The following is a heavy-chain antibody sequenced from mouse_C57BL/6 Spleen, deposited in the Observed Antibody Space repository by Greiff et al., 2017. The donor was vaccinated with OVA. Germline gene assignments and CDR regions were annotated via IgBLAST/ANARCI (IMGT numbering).Heavy chain of an antibody. CDR3: ARCNYGSSYYAMGY. Sequence: VQLQQPGAELVKPGASVKMSCKASGYTFTSYWIHWVKQRPGQGLEWIGDIYPGSGCTNYNQKFKSKATLTVDTSSSTAYMQLSSLTSEDSAVYYWARCNYGSSYYAMGYWGQGTSVTVSS. J-gene: IGHJ4*01. D-gene: IGHD1-1*01. CDR2: IYPGSGCT. CDR1: GYTFTSYW. V-gene: IGHV1-55*01.